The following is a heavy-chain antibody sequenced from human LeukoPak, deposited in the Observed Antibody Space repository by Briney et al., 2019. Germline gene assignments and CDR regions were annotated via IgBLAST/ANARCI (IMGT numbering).Heavy chain of an antibody. V-gene: IGHV4-34*01. D-gene: IGHD3-3*01. CDR2: INHSGST. J-gene: IGHJ3*02. CDR1: GGSFSGYY. CDR3: ARAVRFLEWLSNDAFDI. Sequence: SETLSLTCAAYGGSFSGYYWSWIRQPPGKGLEWIGEINHSGSTNYNPSLKSRVTISVDTSKNQFSLKLSSVTAADTAVYYCARAVRFLEWLSNDAFDIWGQGTMVTVSS.